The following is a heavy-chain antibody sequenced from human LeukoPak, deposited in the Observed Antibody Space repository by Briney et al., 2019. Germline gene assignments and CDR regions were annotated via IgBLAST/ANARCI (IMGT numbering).Heavy chain of an antibody. Sequence: GGSLRLSCAASGFTFSSYWMHWVRQAPGKGLVWVSRINSDGSSTSYADSVKGRFTISRDNAKNTLYLQMNSLRAEDTAVYYCARVRGQVITQPFDYWGQGTLVTVSS. CDR2: INSDGSST. V-gene: IGHV3-74*01. D-gene: IGHD3-22*01. CDR1: GFTFSSYW. J-gene: IGHJ4*02. CDR3: ARVRGQVITQPFDY.